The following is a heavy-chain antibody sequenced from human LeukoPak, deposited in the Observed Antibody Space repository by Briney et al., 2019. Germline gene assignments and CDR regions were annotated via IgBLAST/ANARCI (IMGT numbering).Heavy chain of an antibody. CDR3: ARNYGSGSYFSYYGMDV. Sequence: SETLSLTCTVSGGSTSSYYGSWFRQPPGRGLEWIGYIYYSGSTNYNPSLKSRVTISVDTSKNQFSLKLSSVTAAATAVYYCARNYGSGSYFSYYGMDVWGKGTTVTVSS. J-gene: IGHJ6*04. D-gene: IGHD3-10*01. CDR1: GGSTSSYY. V-gene: IGHV4-59*01. CDR2: IYYSGST.